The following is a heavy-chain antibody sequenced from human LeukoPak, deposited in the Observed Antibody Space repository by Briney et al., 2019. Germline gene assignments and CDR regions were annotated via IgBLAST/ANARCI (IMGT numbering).Heavy chain of an antibody. CDR2: INWNGGST. CDR3: ARVGYSSGHYYFDY. J-gene: IGHJ4*02. V-gene: IGHV3-20*04. CDR1: GFTFDDYG. D-gene: IGHD6-19*01. Sequence: GGSLRLSCAASGFTFDDYGMSWVRQAPGKGLGWVSGINWNGGSTGYADSVKGRFTISRDNAKNSLYLQMNSLRAEDTALYYCARVGYSSGHYYFDYWGQGTLVTVSS.